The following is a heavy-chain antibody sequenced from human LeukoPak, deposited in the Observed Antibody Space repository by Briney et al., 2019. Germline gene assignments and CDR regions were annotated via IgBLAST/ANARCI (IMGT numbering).Heavy chain of an antibody. V-gene: IGHV3-21*01. CDR3: ARDESSTSFDY. D-gene: IGHD3-10*01. Sequence: PGGSLRLSCAASGFTFSSYSMNWVRQAPGKGLEWVSSISSSSSYIYYADSVKGRFTISRDNAKNSLYLQMNSPKAEDTAVYYCARDESSTSFDYWGQGTPVTVSS. J-gene: IGHJ4*02. CDR1: GFTFSSYS. CDR2: ISSSSSYI.